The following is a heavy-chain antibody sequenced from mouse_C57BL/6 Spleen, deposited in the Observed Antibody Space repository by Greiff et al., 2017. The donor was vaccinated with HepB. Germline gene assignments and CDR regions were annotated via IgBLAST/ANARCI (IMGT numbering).Heavy chain of an antibody. J-gene: IGHJ3*01. Sequence: QVQLQQPGAELVMPGASVKLSRKASGYTFTSYWMHWVKQRPGQGLEWIGEIDPSDSYTNYNQKFKGKSTLTVDKSSSTAYMQLSSLTSEDSAVYYCLTFAYWGQGTLVTVSA. CDR2: IDPSDSYT. CDR3: LTFAY. CDR1: GYTFTSYW. D-gene: IGHD4-1*01. V-gene: IGHV1-69*01.